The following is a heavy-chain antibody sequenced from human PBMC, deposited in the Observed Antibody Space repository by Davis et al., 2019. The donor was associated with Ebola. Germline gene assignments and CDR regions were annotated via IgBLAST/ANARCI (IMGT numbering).Heavy chain of an antibody. Sequence: AASVKVSCKASGGTFSSYAISWVRQAPGQGLEWMGGIIPIFGTANYAQKFQGRVTITADESTSTAYMELSSLRSEDTAVYYCAREEPWGRYFDWFHKGNYYGMDVWGQGTTVTVSS. V-gene: IGHV1-69*13. J-gene: IGHJ6*02. CDR1: GGTFSSYA. CDR2: IIPIFGTA. D-gene: IGHD3-9*01. CDR3: AREEPWGRYFDWFHKGNYYGMDV.